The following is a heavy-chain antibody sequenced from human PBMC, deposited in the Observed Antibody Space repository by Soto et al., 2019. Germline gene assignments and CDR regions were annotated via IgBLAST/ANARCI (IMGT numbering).Heavy chain of an antibody. J-gene: IGHJ5*02. CDR3: ARSPHYVWGSYQHWFDP. V-gene: IGHV1-3*01. D-gene: IGHD3-16*02. CDR1: GYTFTSYA. CDR2: INAGNGNT. Sequence: QVQLVQSGAEVKKPGASVKVSCKASGYTFTSYAMHWVRQDPGQRLEWMGWINAGNGNTKYSQKFQGRVTITRDTSASTAYMELSSLRSEDTAVYYCARSPHYVWGSYQHWFDPWGQGTLVTVSS.